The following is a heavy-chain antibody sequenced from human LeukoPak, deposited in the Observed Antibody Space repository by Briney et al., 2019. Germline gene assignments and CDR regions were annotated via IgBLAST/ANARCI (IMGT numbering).Heavy chain of an antibody. D-gene: IGHD2-8*02. CDR2: IYYSGST. Sequence: PSETLSLTCTVSGGSISSYYWSWIRQPPGKGLEWIGYIYYSGSTNYNPSLKSRVTISVDTSKNQFSLKLSSVTAADTAVYYCARGLEPRVWWYWGQGTLVTVSS. J-gene: IGHJ4*02. V-gene: IGHV4-59*12. CDR1: GGSISSYY. CDR3: ARGLEPRVWWY.